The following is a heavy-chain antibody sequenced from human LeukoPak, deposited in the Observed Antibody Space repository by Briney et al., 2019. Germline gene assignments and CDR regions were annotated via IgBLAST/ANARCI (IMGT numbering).Heavy chain of an antibody. CDR1: GFTFSSYG. V-gene: IGHV3-30*03. Sequence: PGGSLRLSCAASGFTFSSYGMHWVRQAPGKGLEWVAVISYEGSNKYYADSVKGRFTISRDNSKNTLYLQMNSLRAEDTAVYYCAADYVWGSYRLYWGQGTLVTVSS. J-gene: IGHJ4*02. D-gene: IGHD3-16*02. CDR2: ISYEGSNK. CDR3: AADYVWGSYRLY.